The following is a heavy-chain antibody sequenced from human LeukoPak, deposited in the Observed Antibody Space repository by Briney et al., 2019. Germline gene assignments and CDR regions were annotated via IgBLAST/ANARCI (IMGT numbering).Heavy chain of an antibody. CDR1: GFTFSSYA. D-gene: IGHD3-22*01. V-gene: IGHV3-30-3*01. CDR2: ISYDGSNK. Sequence: GGSLRLSCAASGFTFSSYAMHWVRQAPGKGLEWVAVISYDGSNKYYADSVKGRFTISRDSAKNTLYLQMNSVRAEDTAVYSCARDLTGPYDHWGQGTLVTVSS. CDR3: ARDLTGPYDH. J-gene: IGHJ4*02.